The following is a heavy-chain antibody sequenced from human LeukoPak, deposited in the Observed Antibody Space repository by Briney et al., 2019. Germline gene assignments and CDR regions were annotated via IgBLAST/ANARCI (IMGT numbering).Heavy chain of an antibody. Sequence: GGSLRLSCAASGFTFSSYDMHWVRQATGKGLEWVSGIGIAGDTHYPNSVRGRFTIFRENAKNSLYLQMNSLRAEDTAVYYCARAQPPYHGRLDSWGQGILVTVSS. D-gene: IGHD3-16*01. J-gene: IGHJ5*01. CDR2: IGIAGDT. V-gene: IGHV3-13*01. CDR3: ARAQPPYHGRLDS. CDR1: GFTFSSYD.